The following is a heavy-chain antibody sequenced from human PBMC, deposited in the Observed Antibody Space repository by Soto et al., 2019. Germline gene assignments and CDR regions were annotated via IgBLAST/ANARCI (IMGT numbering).Heavy chain of an antibody. D-gene: IGHD3-22*01. V-gene: IGHV1-69*06. CDR3: AIGSPPMYYSSGYYSVYYYYYGMDV. Sequence: QVQLVQSGAEVKKPGSSVKVSCKASGGTFSSYAISWVRQAPGQGLEWMGGIIPIFGTAKYAQKFQGRVTITADKSPITAYMELSRLRSEDTAVYYCAIGSPPMYYSSGYYSVYYYYYGMDVWGQWTTVTGSS. CDR1: GGTFSSYA. J-gene: IGHJ6*02. CDR2: IIPIFGTA.